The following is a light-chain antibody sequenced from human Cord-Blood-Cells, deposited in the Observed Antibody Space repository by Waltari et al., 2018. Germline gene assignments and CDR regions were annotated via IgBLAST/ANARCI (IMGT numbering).Light chain of an antibody. J-gene: IGLJ3*02. CDR2: DVS. Sequence: QSALTQPASVSGSPGQSITISCPGSISAVGGYNYVSWYQQHPGKAPKLMIYDVSNRPSGVSNRFSGSKSGNTASLTISGLQAEDEADYYCSSYTSSSTLVFGGGTKLTVL. CDR3: SSYTSSSTLV. CDR1: ISAVGGYNY. V-gene: IGLV2-14*03.